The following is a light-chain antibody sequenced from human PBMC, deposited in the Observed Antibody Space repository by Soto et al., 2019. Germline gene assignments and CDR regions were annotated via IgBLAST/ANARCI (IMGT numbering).Light chain of an antibody. J-gene: IGLJ3*02. Sequence: QSALTQPASVSGSPGQSITISCTGTSSDVGAYNFVSWYQQHPGKAPKVMIYEVNNRPSGVSNHFSGSKSGNTASLTISGLQAEDEADYYCSSYTGSSTWVFGGGTKLTVL. CDR1: SSDVGAYNF. CDR3: SSYTGSSTWV. CDR2: EVN. V-gene: IGLV2-14*01.